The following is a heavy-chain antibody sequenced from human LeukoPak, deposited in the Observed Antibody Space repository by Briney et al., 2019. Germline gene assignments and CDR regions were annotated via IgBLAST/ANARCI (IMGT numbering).Heavy chain of an antibody. Sequence: GGTLRLSCAASGFTFSSYGMSWVRQAPGKGLEWVSAISGSGGSTFYADSVKGRFTISRDNSKNTLYLQMNSLRAEDTAVYYCARDWYDNSDAFDIWGQGTMVTVSS. CDR3: ARDWYDNSDAFDI. J-gene: IGHJ3*02. V-gene: IGHV3-23*01. CDR1: GFTFSSYG. CDR2: ISGSGGST. D-gene: IGHD3-9*01.